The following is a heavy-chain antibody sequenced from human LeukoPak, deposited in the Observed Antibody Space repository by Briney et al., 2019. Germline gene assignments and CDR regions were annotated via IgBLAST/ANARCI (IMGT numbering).Heavy chain of an antibody. CDR2: ITGSSTWA. CDR3: ARELVSSGTGYFDL. CDR1: GFTFGNFG. J-gene: IGHJ2*01. V-gene: IGHV3-23*01. D-gene: IGHD3-10*02. Sequence: GGSLRLSCEASGFTFGNFGMTWVRQAPGKGLQWVSGITGSSTWAYYAASVKGRFTVSRDNSQNTLHLQMNSLRADDTAVYYCARELVSSGTGYFDLWGRGTLVTVSS.